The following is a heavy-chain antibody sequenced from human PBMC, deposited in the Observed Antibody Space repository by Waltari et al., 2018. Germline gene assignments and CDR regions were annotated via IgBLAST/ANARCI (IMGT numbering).Heavy chain of an antibody. CDR1: GGSISSGDYY. D-gene: IGHD5-18*01. CDR3: ARGTNQLRGYSYGYDFDY. CDR2: IYYSGST. V-gene: IGHV4-30-4*08. J-gene: IGHJ4*02. Sequence: QVQLQESGPGLVKPSQTLSLTCTVSGGSISSGDYYWGWIRQPPGKGLEWIGYIYYSGSTYYNPSLKSRVTISVDTSKNQFSLKLSSVTAADTAVYYCARGTNQLRGYSYGYDFDYWGQGTLVTVSS.